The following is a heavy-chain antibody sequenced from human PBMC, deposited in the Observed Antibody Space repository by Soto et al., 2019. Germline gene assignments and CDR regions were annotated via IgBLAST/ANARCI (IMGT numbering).Heavy chain of an antibody. CDR2: ISTYNGDT. V-gene: IGHV1-18*01. CDR3: VRQGSWPYYYYGLDV. J-gene: IGHJ6*02. CDR1: GYTFTTSG. D-gene: IGHD1-26*01. Sequence: QVQLVQSGPEVRKPGASVKVSCEASGYTFTTSGISWVRQVPGQGLEWMGWISTYNGDTNSAQNFQGRVLMTADTSTGTAYMELMSLKYDDTAVYYCVRQGSWPYYYYGLDVWGQGTTVTVSS.